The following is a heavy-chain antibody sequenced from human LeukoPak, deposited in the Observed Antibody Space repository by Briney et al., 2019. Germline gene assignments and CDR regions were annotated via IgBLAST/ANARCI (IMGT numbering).Heavy chain of an antibody. V-gene: IGHV4-59*01. Sequence: PSETLSLTCTVSGGSISSYYWSWIRQPPGKGLEWIGYIYYSGCTNYNPSLKSRVTIPVDPPKNHFSLKLSSETAADTAVYYCARDYAAGNSDYWGQGTLVTVSS. CDR2: IYYSGCT. J-gene: IGHJ4*02. D-gene: IGHD6-13*01. CDR3: ARDYAAGNSDY. CDR1: GGSISSYY.